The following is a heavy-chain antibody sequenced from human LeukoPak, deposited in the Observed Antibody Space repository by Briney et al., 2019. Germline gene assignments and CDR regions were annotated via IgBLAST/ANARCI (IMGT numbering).Heavy chain of an antibody. CDR3: AREDREPNDRSGYYGYYGMDV. CDR2: INPSGGST. D-gene: IGHD3-22*01. CDR1: GYTFTSYY. V-gene: IGHV1-46*01. Sequence: ASVKVSCKASGYTFTSYYMHWVRQAPGQGLEWMGIINPSGGSTSYAQKFQGRVTMTRDTSTSTVYMELSSLRSEDTAVHYCAREDREPNDRSGYYGYYGMDVWGQGTTVTVSS. J-gene: IGHJ6*02.